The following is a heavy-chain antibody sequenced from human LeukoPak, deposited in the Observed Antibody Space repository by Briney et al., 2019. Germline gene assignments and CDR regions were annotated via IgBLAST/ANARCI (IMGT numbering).Heavy chain of an antibody. CDR2: IYYSGST. CDR1: GVSISSYY. J-gene: IGHJ4*02. D-gene: IGHD6-6*01. V-gene: IGHV4-59*01. CDR3: AREVGYFGSSFDY. Sequence: KSSETLSLTCTVSGVSISSYYWSWVRQPPGKGLEWVGYIYYSGSTNYNPSLKRRVTISVDTSKNQFSLKLSSVTAADTAVYYCAREVGYFGSSFDYWGQGTLVTVSS.